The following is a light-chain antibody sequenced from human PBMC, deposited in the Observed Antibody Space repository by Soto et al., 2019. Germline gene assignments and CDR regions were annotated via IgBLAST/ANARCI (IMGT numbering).Light chain of an antibody. J-gene: IGKJ2*01. Sequence: DLQMTQSQPYVSASEGAIVTITGRASQGIKNWLAWYQQKPGKAPNLLIYTGSSLQSGVPSRFSGSGSGTDFTLTINSLQPEDFATYYCQQYNSYPYTFGQGTKVDIK. V-gene: IGKV1D-16*01. CDR3: QQYNSYPYT. CDR1: QGIKNW. CDR2: TGS.